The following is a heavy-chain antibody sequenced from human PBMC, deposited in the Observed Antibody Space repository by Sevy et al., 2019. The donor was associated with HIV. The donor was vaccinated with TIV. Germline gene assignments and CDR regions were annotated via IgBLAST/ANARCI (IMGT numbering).Heavy chain of an antibody. CDR3: ARDRKVLLVVYAIPFDVFDI. D-gene: IGHD2-8*02. CDR2: IRHDGSDE. CDR1: GFTFNNYG. Sequence: GGSLRLSCAASGFTFNNYGMHWVRQAPGKGLEWVTFIRHDGSDEYYTDSVKGRFTISRDNSKITVYLQMNSLRAEDTAVYYCARDRKVLLVVYAIPFDVFDIWGQGTMVTVSS. J-gene: IGHJ3*02. V-gene: IGHV3-30*02.